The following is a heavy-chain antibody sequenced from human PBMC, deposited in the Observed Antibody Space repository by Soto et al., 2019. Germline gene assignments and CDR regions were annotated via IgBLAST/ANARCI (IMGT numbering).Heavy chain of an antibody. CDR3: ARAGKYYYGSGSPYYYGMDV. V-gene: IGHV1-18*04. CDR1: GYTFTSYG. J-gene: IGHJ6*02. Sequence: QVQLVQSGAEVKKPGASVKVSCKASGYTFTSYGVSWVGQAPGQGLEWMGWISGYNGNTNYAQKLQGRVTMTTDTSTSTAYMELRSLRSDDTAVYYCARAGKYYYGSGSPYYYGMDVWGHGITVTVSS. CDR2: ISGYNGNT. D-gene: IGHD3-10*01.